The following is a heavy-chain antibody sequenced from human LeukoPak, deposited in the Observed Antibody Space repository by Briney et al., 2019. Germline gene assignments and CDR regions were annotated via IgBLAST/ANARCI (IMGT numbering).Heavy chain of an antibody. V-gene: IGHV3-7*01. CDR2: IRQDRSEQ. Sequence: GGSLRLSCTASGFTFSDYWMSWVRQAPGTGLKSVANIRQDRSEQYSVDSVMGRFTIYRDNAKNSLYLEMNSLRDEDTAVYYCARRAAMVTYYYYYMDVWGKGTTVTVSS. CDR3: ARRAAMVTYYYYYMDV. J-gene: IGHJ6*03. D-gene: IGHD5-18*01. CDR1: GFTFSDYW.